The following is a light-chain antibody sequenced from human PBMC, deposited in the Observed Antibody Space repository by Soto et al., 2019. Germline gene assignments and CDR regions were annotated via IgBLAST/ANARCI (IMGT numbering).Light chain of an antibody. J-gene: IGKJ3*01. CDR1: QTISRDD. CDR2: ATS. V-gene: IGKV3-20*01. Sequence: ELVLTQSPGTLSWSPGETATLSCRSSQTISRDDLAWYQQRPGQAPRLLVSATSRRATGIPDRFYGYGSGTDCTLTISSLEPEDFGVYYCYQYYTSPHPFGHGTRVDIK. CDR3: YQYYTSPHP.